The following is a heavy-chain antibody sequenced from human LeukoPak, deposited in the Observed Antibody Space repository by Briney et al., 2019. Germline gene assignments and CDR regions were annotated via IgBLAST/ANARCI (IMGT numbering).Heavy chain of an antibody. V-gene: IGHV4-34*01. CDR2: INHSGST. J-gene: IGHJ4*02. Sequence: SETLSLTCAVYGGSFSGYYWSWIRQPPGQGLEWIGEINHSGSTNYNPSLKSRVTISVDTSKTQFSLKLSSVTAADTAVYYCARGRGEFSSSWYVYFDYWGQGTLVTVSS. CDR3: ARGRGEFSSSWYVYFDY. D-gene: IGHD6-13*01. CDR1: GGSFSGYY.